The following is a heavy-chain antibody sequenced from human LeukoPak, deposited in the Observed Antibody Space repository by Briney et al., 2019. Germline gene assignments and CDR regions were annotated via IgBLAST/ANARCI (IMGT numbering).Heavy chain of an antibody. J-gene: IGHJ4*02. V-gene: IGHV3-7*01. CDR2: IKQDGSKK. CDR1: GFTFSNYW. CDR3: ARVEFGEYSNYFDN. Sequence: GGSLRLSCAASGFTFSNYWMSWVRQAPGKGLEWVANIKQDGSKKDYVDSVRGRFTIARDDAKKSVFLEMNSLRVEDTAVYFCARVEFGEYSNYFDNWGQGTLVTVSA. D-gene: IGHD2/OR15-2a*01.